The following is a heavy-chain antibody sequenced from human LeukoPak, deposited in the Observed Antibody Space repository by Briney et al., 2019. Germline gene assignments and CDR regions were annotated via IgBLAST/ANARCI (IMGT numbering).Heavy chain of an antibody. CDR1: GFTFSTYS. CDR2: ISGSSSTI. CDR3: ARVRGDLLEDY. Sequence: GSLRLSCAASGFTFSTYSMNWVRQAPGKGLEWLSYISGSSSTIYYADSVKGRFTISRDNAKNSLYLQMNSLGAEDTAVYYCARVRGDLLEDYWGQGTLVTVSS. V-gene: IGHV3-48*01. D-gene: IGHD1-26*01. J-gene: IGHJ4*02.